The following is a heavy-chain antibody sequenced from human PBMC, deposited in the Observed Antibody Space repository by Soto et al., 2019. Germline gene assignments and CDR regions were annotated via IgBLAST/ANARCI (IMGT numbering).Heavy chain of an antibody. V-gene: IGHV5-51*01. D-gene: IGHD2-21*02. J-gene: IGHJ6*02. CDR3: ARQFTDNTAGGNYYYGLDV. CDR2: IYPADSDT. CDR1: GYSFNSYW. Sequence: GESLKISCEASGYSFNSYWIAWVRQMPGKGLEWMGIIYPADSDTRYSPSFQGQVTISADKYINTAYLQWSSLKASDTAIYYCARQFTDNTAGGNYYYGLDVWGLGTTVPVSS.